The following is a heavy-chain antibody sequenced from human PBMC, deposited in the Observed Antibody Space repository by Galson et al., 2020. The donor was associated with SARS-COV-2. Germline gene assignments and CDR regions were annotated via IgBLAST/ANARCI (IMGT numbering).Heavy chain of an antibody. D-gene: IGHD6-6*01. CDR2: IRSKANNYAT. V-gene: IGHV3-73*01. CDR1: GFTFSDSP. Sequence: GESLKISCATSGFTFSDSPIHWVRQASGKGLEWVGRIRSKANNYATAYAASLKGRFTISRDDSKNTAYLQMNSLKIEDTAVYYCTSVPPDSNSFWDAFYIWGQGTMVTVSS. J-gene: IGHJ3*02. CDR3: TSVPPDSNSFWDAFYI.